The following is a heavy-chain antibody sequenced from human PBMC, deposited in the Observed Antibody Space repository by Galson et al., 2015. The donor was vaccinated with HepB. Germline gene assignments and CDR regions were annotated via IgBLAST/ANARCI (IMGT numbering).Heavy chain of an antibody. D-gene: IGHD2-15*01. Sequence: SLRLSCADSGFTFSTYGMHWARQAPGKGLECVAVISYDGSKKYYADSVKGRSTISRDNSKKTLYLQMNSLRPEDTAVYYCAKIQEGYCSGEGCYSGGFDVGGQGTTFIVSS. CDR2: ISYDGSKK. CDR3: AKIQEGYCSGEGCYSGGFDV. V-gene: IGHV3-30*18. J-gene: IGHJ6*02. CDR1: GFTFSTYG.